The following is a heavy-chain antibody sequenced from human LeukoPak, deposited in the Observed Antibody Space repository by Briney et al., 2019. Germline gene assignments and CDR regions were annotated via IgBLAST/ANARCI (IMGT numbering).Heavy chain of an antibody. V-gene: IGHV3-21*01. Sequence: GRSLRLSCAASGFTFSSYGMHWVRQAPGKGLEWVSSISSSSSYIYYADSVKGRFTISRDNAKNSLYLQMNSLRAEDTAVYYCARDRYSSSWNYYYGMDVWGQGTTVTVSS. CDR2: ISSSSSYI. D-gene: IGHD6-13*01. CDR3: ARDRYSSSWNYYYGMDV. CDR1: GFTFSSYG. J-gene: IGHJ6*02.